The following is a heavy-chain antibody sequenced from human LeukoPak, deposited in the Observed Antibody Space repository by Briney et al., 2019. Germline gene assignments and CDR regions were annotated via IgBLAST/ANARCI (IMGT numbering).Heavy chain of an antibody. D-gene: IGHD3-22*01. V-gene: IGHV3-53*01. J-gene: IGHJ3*02. CDR2: IYSGGST. CDR1: GFTVGSNY. CDR3: ARDRYYDSSGYFDPDAFDI. Sequence: GGPLRLSCAASGFTVGSNYMSWVRQAPGKGLEWVSVIYSGGSTYYADSVKGRFTISRDNSKNTLYLQMNSLRAEDTAVYYCARDRYYDSSGYFDPDAFDIWGQGTMVTVSS.